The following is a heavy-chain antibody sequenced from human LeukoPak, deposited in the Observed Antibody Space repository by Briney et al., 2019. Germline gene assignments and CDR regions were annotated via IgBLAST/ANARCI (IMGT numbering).Heavy chain of an antibody. CDR3: ARGGAAPDY. CDR1: GFTFSSYW. D-gene: IGHD1-26*01. CDR2: IKQEGSEK. J-gene: IGHJ4*02. V-gene: IGHV3-7*01. Sequence: GGSLRLSCAASGFTFSSYWMRWVRQAPGKGLEWVANIKQEGSEKNYVDSVKGRFTVSRDNVKNSLYLQMNSLRAEDTAVYYCARGGAAPDYWGQGTLVTVSS.